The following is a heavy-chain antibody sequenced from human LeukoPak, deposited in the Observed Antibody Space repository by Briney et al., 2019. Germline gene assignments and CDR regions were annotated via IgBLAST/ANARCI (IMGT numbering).Heavy chain of an antibody. CDR2: IYYSGST. V-gene: IGHV4-59*12. D-gene: IGHD3-16*01. CDR3: ARDAPTFSWFDP. CDR1: GGSISSYY. J-gene: IGHJ5*02. Sequence: SETLSLTCTVSGGSISSYYWSWIRQPPGKGLEWIGYIYYSGSTYYNPSLKSRVTISVHTSKNQFSLKLSSVTAADTAVYYCARDAPTFSWFDPWGQGTLVTVSS.